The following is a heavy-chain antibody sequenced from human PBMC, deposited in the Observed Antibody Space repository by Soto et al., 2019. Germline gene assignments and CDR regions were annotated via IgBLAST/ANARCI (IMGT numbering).Heavy chain of an antibody. Sequence: QLQESGPGLVKPSETLSLTCTVSGDSISSSSYYWGWVRQPPGKGLEWIGTFYYSGGTTYNSYLYTRISISVDTAKNHFSLKLRSATAADAAVYYCVGMTALLSSDYWGTGTLVTVYS. CDR2: FYYSGGT. CDR3: VGMTALLSSDY. J-gene: IGHJ4*02. V-gene: IGHV4-39*01. CDR1: GDSISSSSYY. D-gene: IGHD2-21*02.